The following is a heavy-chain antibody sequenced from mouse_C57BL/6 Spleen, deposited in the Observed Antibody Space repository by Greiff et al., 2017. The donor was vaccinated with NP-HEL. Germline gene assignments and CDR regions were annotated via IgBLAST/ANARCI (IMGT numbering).Heavy chain of an antibody. V-gene: IGHV1-64*01. CDR1: GYTFTSYW. CDR2: IHPNSGST. J-gene: IGHJ4*01. CDR3: ARSLTTVVATGAMDY. Sequence: QVQLQQPGAELVKPGASVKLSCKASGYTFTSYWMHWVKQRPGQGLEWIGMIHPNSGSTNYNEKFKSKVTLTVDKSSSTAYMQLSSLTSEDSAVYDCARSLTTVVATGAMDYWGQGTSVTVSS. D-gene: IGHD1-1*01.